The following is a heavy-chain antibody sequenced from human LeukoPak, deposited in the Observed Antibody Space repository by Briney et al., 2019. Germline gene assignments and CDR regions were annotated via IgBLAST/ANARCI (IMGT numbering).Heavy chain of an antibody. CDR3: AKALQAGTFFNWFDP. Sequence: GGSLRLSCAASGFTFSSYGMHWVRQAPGKGLEWVAVISYDGSNKYYADSVKGRFTISRDNSKNTLYLQMNSLRAEDTAVYYCAKALQAGTFFNWFDPWGQGTLVTVSS. J-gene: IGHJ5*02. D-gene: IGHD6-19*01. V-gene: IGHV3-30*18. CDR1: GFTFSSYG. CDR2: ISYDGSNK.